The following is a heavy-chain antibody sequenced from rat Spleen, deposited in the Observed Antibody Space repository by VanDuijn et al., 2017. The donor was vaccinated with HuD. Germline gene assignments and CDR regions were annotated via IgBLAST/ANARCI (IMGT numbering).Heavy chain of an antibody. CDR2: ISYEGRST. CDR3: ARHPFITTTTAHFDY. J-gene: IGHJ2*01. Sequence: EVQLVESGGGLVQPGRSLKLSCAASGFTFSDYYMAWVRQAPKKGLEWVASISYEGRSTFYGDSVKGRFTISRDNAKSTLYLQMNSLRSEDTATYYCARHPFITTTTAHFDYWGQGVMVTVSS. D-gene: IGHD1-10*01. CDR1: GFTFSDYY. V-gene: IGHV5-22*01.